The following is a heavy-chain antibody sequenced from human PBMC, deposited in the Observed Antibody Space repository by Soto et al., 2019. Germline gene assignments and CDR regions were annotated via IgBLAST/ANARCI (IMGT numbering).Heavy chain of an antibody. J-gene: IGHJ2*01. D-gene: IGHD4-17*01. V-gene: IGHV3-23*01. CDR3: AKRTVGWYFDL. CDR1: GFTFSSYA. CDR2: ISGSGGST. Sequence: EVQLLESGGGLVQPGGSLRLSCAASGFTFSSYAMNWVRQPPWKGLEWVSVISGSGGSTYYADAVKGRFTISRDNSKNGLYLQMNSLRAEATAVYYCAKRTVGWYFDLWGRGTLVTVSS.